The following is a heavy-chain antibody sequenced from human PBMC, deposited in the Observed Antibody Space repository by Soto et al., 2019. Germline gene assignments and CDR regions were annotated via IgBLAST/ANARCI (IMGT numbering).Heavy chain of an antibody. J-gene: IGHJ4*02. V-gene: IGHV1-8*01. D-gene: IGHD4-17*01. CDR3: ARGSNYYGDYPDPFDY. Sequence: QVPLVQSGAEVKKPGASVKVSCKASGYTFTSYDINWVRQATGQGLEWMGWMNPNSGNTGYAQKFQGRVTMTRNTSISTAYMELSSLRSEDTAVYYCARGSNYYGDYPDPFDYWGQGTLVTVSS. CDR2: MNPNSGNT. CDR1: GYTFTSYD.